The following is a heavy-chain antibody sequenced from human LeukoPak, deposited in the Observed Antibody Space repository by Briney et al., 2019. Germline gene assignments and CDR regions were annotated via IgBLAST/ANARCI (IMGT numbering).Heavy chain of an antibody. D-gene: IGHD6-13*01. CDR3: ARSDGYSSNYDY. CDR1: GGSISSFQ. V-gene: IGHV4-4*07. J-gene: IGHJ4*02. Sequence: SETLSLTCTVSGGSISSFQWSWIRQPTGKGLEWIGRIYTSGSTNYNPSLKSRVTMSVDTSKNQFSLKLSSVTAADTAVYYCARSDGYSSNYDYWGQGTLVTVSS. CDR2: IYTSGST.